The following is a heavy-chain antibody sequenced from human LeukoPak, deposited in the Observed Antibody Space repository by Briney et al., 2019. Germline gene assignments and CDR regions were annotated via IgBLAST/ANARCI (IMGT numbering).Heavy chain of an antibody. Sequence: GGSLRLSCAASGFTFSDYNMRWIRQAPGKGLEWVSSISRSGSTKYYADFVKGRFTISRDNAKNSLFLQMNSLRAEDTAVYYCARVLRYCSGGNCYSSGLGYMDVWGKGTTVTISS. CDR3: ARVLRYCSGGNCYSSGLGYMDV. J-gene: IGHJ6*03. D-gene: IGHD2-15*01. V-gene: IGHV3-11*01. CDR2: ISRSGSTK. CDR1: GFTFSDYN.